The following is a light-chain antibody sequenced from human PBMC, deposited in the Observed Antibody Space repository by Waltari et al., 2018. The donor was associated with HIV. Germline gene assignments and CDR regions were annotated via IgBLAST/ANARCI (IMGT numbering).Light chain of an antibody. CDR2: WAS. Sequence: DIVMTQSPDSLTLSLGETATINCKSNRSLFPPPNNKNYLAWYQQKPGQAPRLLFYWASTRERGVPERFIGSGSVADFNLTITKVQADDVAMYFCHQYFSVFPVTFGGGTKVEIE. CDR3: HQYFSVFPVT. CDR1: RSLFPPPNNKNY. V-gene: IGKV4-1*01. J-gene: IGKJ4*01.